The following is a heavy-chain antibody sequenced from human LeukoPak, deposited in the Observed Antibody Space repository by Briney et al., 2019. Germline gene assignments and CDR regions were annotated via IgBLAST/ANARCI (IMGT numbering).Heavy chain of an antibody. CDR3: ARGGLRYFDWLSNYYFDY. CDR1: GGSFSGYY. V-gene: IGHV4-34*01. CDR2: INHSGST. J-gene: IGHJ4*02. D-gene: IGHD3-9*01. Sequence: SETLSLTCAVYGGSFSGYYWSWIRQPPGKGLEWIGEINHSGSTNYNPSLKSRVTISVDTSKNQFSLKLSSVTAADTAVYYCARGGLRYFDWLSNYYFDYWGQGALVTVSS.